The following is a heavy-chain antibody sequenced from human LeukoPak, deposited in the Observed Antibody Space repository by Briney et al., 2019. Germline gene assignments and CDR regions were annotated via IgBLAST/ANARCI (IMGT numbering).Heavy chain of an antibody. Sequence: GGSLRLSCAASRFTFSSYDMNWVRQAPGKGLEGVAHINPDGRDTYYVDSVKGRFTISRDNAQSSMYLQMNSLRVEDTAVYYCTSWGDTTAEYFQRWGQGTLVTVSS. D-gene: IGHD2-21*02. J-gene: IGHJ1*01. V-gene: IGHV3-7*01. CDR2: INPDGRDT. CDR3: TSWGDTTAEYFQR. CDR1: RFTFSSYD.